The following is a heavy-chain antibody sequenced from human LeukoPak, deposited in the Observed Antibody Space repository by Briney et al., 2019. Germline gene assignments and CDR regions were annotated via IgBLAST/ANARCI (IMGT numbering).Heavy chain of an antibody. V-gene: IGHV1-2*02. CDR1: GYTFTGYY. CDR2: INPNSGGT. D-gene: IGHD5-24*01. J-gene: IGHJ4*02. CDR3: ARDPDGYNYGNDY. Sequence: GASVKVSCKASGYTFTGYYMHWVRQAPGQGLEWMGWINPNSGGTNYAQKFQGRVTMTRDTSISTAYMELSRLRSDDTAVYYCARDPDGYNYGNDYWGQGALVTVSS.